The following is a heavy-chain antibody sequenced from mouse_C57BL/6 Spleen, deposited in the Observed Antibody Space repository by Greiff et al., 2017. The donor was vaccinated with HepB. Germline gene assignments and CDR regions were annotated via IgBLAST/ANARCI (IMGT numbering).Heavy chain of an antibody. Sequence: QVQLQQPGAELVRPGTSVKLSCKASGYTFTSYWMHWVKQRPGQGLEWIGVIDPSDSYTNYNQKFKGKATLTVDTSSSTAYMQLRSLTSEDSAVYYCASRSNYGLAWFAYWGQGTLVTVSA. CDR3: ASRSNYGLAWFAY. J-gene: IGHJ3*01. CDR1: GYTFTSYW. D-gene: IGHD2-5*01. V-gene: IGHV1-59*01. CDR2: IDPSDSYT.